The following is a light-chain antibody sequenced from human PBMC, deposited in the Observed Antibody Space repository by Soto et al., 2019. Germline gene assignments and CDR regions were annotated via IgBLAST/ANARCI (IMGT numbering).Light chain of an antibody. CDR3: QQCYTTPVT. V-gene: IGKV4-1*01. CDR1: QSLLH. Sequence: DIVMTQSPDSLAVSLGERATINCKSSQSLLHLAWYQQKPGQPPKLLVYWASTRESGVPDRFSGSGSGTEFTLTISSLQAEDVAVYYCQQCYTTPVTVGQGTKVEI. J-gene: IGKJ1*01. CDR2: WAS.